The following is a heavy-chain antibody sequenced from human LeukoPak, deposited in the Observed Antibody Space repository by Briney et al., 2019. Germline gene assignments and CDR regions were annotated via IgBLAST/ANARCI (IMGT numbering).Heavy chain of an antibody. CDR1: GFSVNSNY. Sequence: GGSLRLSCAASGFSVNSNYMSWVRQAPGKGLEWVLVIYSGGSTYYADSVKGRFTISRHISKNTLYLQMNSLRAEDAAVYYCARAGPYDAFDIWGQGTMVTVSS. CDR2: IYSGGST. V-gene: IGHV3-53*04. D-gene: IGHD1-14*01. J-gene: IGHJ3*02. CDR3: ARAGPYDAFDI.